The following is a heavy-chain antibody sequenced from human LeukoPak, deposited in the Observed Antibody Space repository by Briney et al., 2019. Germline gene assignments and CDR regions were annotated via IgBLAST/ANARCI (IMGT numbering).Heavy chain of an antibody. CDR2: IYYSGST. J-gene: IGHJ4*02. Sequence: PSQTLSLTCTVSGGSISSGDYYWSWIRQPPGKGLEWIGYIYYSGSTYYNPSLKSRVTISVDPSKNQFSLKLSSVTAADTAVYYCARASYSSGWYGVDYWGQGTLVTVSS. V-gene: IGHV4-30-4*08. CDR3: ARASYSSGWYGVDY. CDR1: GGSISSGDYY. D-gene: IGHD6-19*01.